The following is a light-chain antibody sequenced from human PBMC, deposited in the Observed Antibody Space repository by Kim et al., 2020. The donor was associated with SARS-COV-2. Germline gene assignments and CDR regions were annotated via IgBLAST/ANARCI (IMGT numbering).Light chain of an antibody. V-gene: IGKV1-39*01. CDR2: AGS. CDR1: QNINIY. CDR3: QQSYSMPT. J-gene: IGKJ1*01. Sequence: SASVRDKVTITCRASQNINIYLNWYQHEPGNAPDRLIYAGSSLLSGVPSRFSGSGSGTDFTLTISSLQPEDFATYYCQQSYSMPTFGQGTKVDIK.